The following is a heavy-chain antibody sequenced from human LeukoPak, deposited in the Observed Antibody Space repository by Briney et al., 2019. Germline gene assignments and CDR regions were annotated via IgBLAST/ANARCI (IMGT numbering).Heavy chain of an antibody. CDR3: ARVTPDNFDY. CDR2: INIDGTST. J-gene: IGHJ4*02. CDR1: GFTFSNYW. D-gene: IGHD1-14*01. Sequence: GGSLRLSCAASGFTFSNYWMHWVRQVPGKGLVCVSRINIDGTSTSYADSVKGRFTISRDNAKNALYLQMNSLRAEDTAVYYCARVTPDNFDYWGQGTLVTVSS. V-gene: IGHV3-74*01.